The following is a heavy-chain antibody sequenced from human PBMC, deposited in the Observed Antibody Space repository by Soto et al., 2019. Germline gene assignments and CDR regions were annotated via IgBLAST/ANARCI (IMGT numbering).Heavy chain of an antibody. Sequence: ASVKVSCKAPRYIFTAYFMHWVRQAPVQGLEWMGWINPNNGATHYGLSFQGRVTMTRDTSISTAYMELSSLRSDDTAVYYCASHDPGARFDPWGQGTLVTVSS. CDR1: RYIFTAYF. CDR2: INPNNGAT. V-gene: IGHV1-2*02. D-gene: IGHD1-1*01. CDR3: ASHDPGARFDP. J-gene: IGHJ5*02.